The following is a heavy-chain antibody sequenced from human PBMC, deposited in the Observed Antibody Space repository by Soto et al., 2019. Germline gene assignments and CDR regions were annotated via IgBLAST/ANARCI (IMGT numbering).Heavy chain of an antibody. Sequence: GGSLRLSCAASGFTFSSYAMSWVRQAPGKGLEWVSAISGSGGSTYYADSVTGRLTISRDNSKNTLYLQMNSLRAEDTAVYYCAKDRTYYGSGGYFDYWGQGTLVTVSS. J-gene: IGHJ4*02. V-gene: IGHV3-23*01. CDR1: GFTFSSYA. D-gene: IGHD3-10*01. CDR3: AKDRTYYGSGGYFDY. CDR2: ISGSGGST.